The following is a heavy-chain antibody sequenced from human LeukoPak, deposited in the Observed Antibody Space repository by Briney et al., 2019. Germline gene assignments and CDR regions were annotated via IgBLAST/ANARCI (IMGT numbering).Heavy chain of an antibody. D-gene: IGHD4-17*01. Sequence: SQTLSVTCAISGDSVSSNSASWNWIRQSPSRGLEWLGRTYYRSSWSNHYADSVQSRITINPDTSKNQFSLQLNSVTPEDTAVYYCARDHDYGDYGTYEDYWGQGTLVTVSS. V-gene: IGHV6-1*01. J-gene: IGHJ4*02. CDR1: GDSVSSNSAS. CDR2: TYYRSSWSN. CDR3: ARDHDYGDYGTYEDY.